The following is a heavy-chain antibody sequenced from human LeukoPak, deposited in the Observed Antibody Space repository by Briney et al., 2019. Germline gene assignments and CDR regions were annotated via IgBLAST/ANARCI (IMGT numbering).Heavy chain of an antibody. CDR1: GGSISSSSYY. J-gene: IGHJ4*02. D-gene: IGHD3-10*01. V-gene: IGHV4-39*07. CDR2: IYYSGST. Sequence: SETLSLTCTVSGGSISSSSYYWGWIRQPPGKGLEWIGSIYYSGSTYYNPSLKSRVTISVDTSKNQFSLKLSSVTAADTAVYYCARDRVVRGVISYFDYWGQGTLVTVSS. CDR3: ARDRVVRGVISYFDY.